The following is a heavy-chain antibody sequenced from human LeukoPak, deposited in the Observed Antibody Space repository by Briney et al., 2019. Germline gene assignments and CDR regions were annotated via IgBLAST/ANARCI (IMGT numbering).Heavy chain of an antibody. D-gene: IGHD3-3*01. Sequence: SETLSLTCAVSGYSISSGYYWAWIRRPPGKGLEWIGSIYHSGSTYYNPSLKSRVTISVDTSKNQFSLKLSSVTAADTAVYYCARQLVGYYDFWSGKRGAFDIWGQGTMVTVSS. V-gene: IGHV4-38-2*01. CDR2: IYHSGST. J-gene: IGHJ3*02. CDR1: GYSISSGYY. CDR3: ARQLVGYYDFWSGKRGAFDI.